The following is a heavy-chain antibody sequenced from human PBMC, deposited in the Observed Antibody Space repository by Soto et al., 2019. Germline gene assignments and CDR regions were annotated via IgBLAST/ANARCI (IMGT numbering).Heavy chain of an antibody. D-gene: IGHD2-15*01. CDR2: IFPGDSDT. V-gene: IGHV5-51*01. CDR3: TRHPTLTDAFDI. J-gene: IGHJ3*02. CDR1: VYSFTNYW. Sequence: ESLKISCKFSVYSFTNYWIGWFRQMPGKGLEWMGIIFPGDSDTRYSPSFQGQVTISADKSISTAYLQWSSLQASDTAMFYCTRHPTLTDAFDICGQGTMVTVSS.